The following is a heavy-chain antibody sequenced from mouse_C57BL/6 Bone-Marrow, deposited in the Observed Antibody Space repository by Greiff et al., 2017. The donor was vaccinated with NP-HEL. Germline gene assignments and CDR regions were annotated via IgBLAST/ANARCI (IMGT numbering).Heavy chain of an antibody. Sequence: EVQLQQSGAELVRPGASVKLSCTASGFNIKDDYMHWVKQRPEQGLEWIGWIDPENGDTEYASKFQGKATITEDTSSNTAYLQLSSLTSEDTAVYYCTGGVPGFDYWGQGTTLTVSS. CDR3: TGGVPGFDY. CDR2: IDPENGDT. D-gene: IGHD2-14*01. J-gene: IGHJ2*01. V-gene: IGHV14-4*01. CDR1: GFNIKDDY.